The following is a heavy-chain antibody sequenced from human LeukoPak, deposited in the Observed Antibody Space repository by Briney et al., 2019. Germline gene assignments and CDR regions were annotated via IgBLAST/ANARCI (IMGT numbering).Heavy chain of an antibody. CDR3: VKEVPGPLWFGEYYIDY. Sequence: GGSLRLSCAASGFTFSSYAMSWVRQAPGKGLEWVSAISGSGGSTYYADSVKGRFTISRDNSKNTLYPQMNSLRAEDTTVYYCVKEVPGPLWFGEYYIDYWGQGTLVTVSS. D-gene: IGHD3-10*01. CDR1: GFTFSSYA. CDR2: ISGSGGST. J-gene: IGHJ4*02. V-gene: IGHV3-23*01.